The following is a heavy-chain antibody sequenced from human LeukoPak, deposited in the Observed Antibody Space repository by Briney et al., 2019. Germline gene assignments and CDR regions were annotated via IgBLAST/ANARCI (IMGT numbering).Heavy chain of an antibody. CDR2: ISGSGCTS. CDR1: GFTFSNYA. Sequence: PGGSLRLSCLPSGFTFSNYAMTWVRQAPGKGREWVSSISGSGCTSYYAASVKGRFTISRASAKNMLFLQMNRLRAEDTAVYYCAKSSYFYNSGRSVYVWGKGTTVTVSS. V-gene: IGHV3-23*01. CDR3: AKSSYFYNSGRSVYV. J-gene: IGHJ6*04. D-gene: IGHD3-10*01.